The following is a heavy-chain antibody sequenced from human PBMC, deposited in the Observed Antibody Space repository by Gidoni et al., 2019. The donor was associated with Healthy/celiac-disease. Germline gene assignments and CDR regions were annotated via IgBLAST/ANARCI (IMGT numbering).Heavy chain of an antibody. D-gene: IGHD3-22*01. J-gene: IGHJ4*02. CDR3: AKDIVGRSGYYYFDY. Sequence: EVQLVESGGGLVQPGRSLRLSCAASGFTFADYALHWVRQAPGKGLEWVSGISWNSGSIGYADSVKGRFTISRDNAKNSLYLQMNSLRAEDTALYYCAKDIVGRSGYYYFDYWGQGTLVTVSS. V-gene: IGHV3-9*01. CDR1: GFTFADYA. CDR2: ISWNSGSI.